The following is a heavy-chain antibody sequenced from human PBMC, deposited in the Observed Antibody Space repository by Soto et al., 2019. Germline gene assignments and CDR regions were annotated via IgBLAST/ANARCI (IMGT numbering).Heavy chain of an antibody. CDR1: GLTFSRFA. V-gene: IGHV3-23*01. J-gene: IGHJ3*01. CDR3: AKSTGVLATTGGAFDV. Sequence: EVQLLESGGGLVQPGGSLRLSCAASGLTFSRFAMSWVRQAPGKGLERVSTISGSGADSYGSDSVKGRFIISRDNSKNTFRPQTNDPRVEDTAIYYCAKSTGVLATTGGAFDVWGQGTMVTVSS. D-gene: IGHD5-12*01. CDR2: ISGSGADS.